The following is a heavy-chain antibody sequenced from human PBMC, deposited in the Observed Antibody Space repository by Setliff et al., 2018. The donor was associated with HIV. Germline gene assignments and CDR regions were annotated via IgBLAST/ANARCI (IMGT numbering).Heavy chain of an antibody. CDR2: VDPKNGKT. J-gene: IGHJ4*02. D-gene: IGHD6-6*01. Sequence: GASVKVSCKASGYTFTDYYVHGVQQAPGKGLEWMGRVDPKNGKTLYAENLRGRFTISRDDSKNMAYLQMNSLKIEDTALYFCSINSPLSSWGQGTLVTVSS. CDR3: SINSPLSS. V-gene: IGHV1-69-2*01. CDR1: GYTFTDYY.